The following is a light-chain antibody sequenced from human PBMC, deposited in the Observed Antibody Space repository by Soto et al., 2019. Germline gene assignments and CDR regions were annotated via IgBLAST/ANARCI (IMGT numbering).Light chain of an antibody. V-gene: IGKV1-5*01. CDR2: DVS. J-gene: IGKJ1*01. CDR3: QQYQSDTCT. Sequence: DIQMTQSPSTVSASVGDRVRLTCRASQNIERWQAGYQQKPGKAPKLLLYDVSTLERGVQSRVSGSGSATEFTRTISDLQPDDFATYYCQQYQSDTCTFGQGTKVEVK. CDR1: QNIERW.